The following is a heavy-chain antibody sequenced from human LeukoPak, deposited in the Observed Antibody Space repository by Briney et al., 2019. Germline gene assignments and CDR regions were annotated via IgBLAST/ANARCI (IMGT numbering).Heavy chain of an antibody. D-gene: IGHD1-26*01. CDR3: AREPNEIIREFDS. V-gene: IGHV1-2*06. J-gene: IGHJ4*02. CDR2: TKCNSEDI. CDR1: GYTFSGDY. Sequence: ASVKVSCKASGYTFSGDYLHWIRQAPGQGLEWMGRTKCNSEDINTRYAQKFQGRVTMTWDTSISAVYMELIRLTSDDTAVYYCAREPNEIIREFDSWGQGTLVTVTS.